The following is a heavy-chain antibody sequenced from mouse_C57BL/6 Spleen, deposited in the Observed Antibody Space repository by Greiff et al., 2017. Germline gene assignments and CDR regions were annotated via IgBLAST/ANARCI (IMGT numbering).Heavy chain of an antibody. CDR3: ARRGYGSIYAMDY. D-gene: IGHD1-1*01. V-gene: IGHV1-61*01. CDR2: IYPSDSET. J-gene: IGHJ4*01. Sequence: QVQLKQPGAGLVRPGSSVKLSCKASGYTFTSYWMDWVKQRPGQGLEWIGNIYPSDSETHYNQKFKDKATLTVDKSSSTAYMQLSSLTSEDSAVYYCARRGYGSIYAMDYWGQGTSVTVSS. CDR1: GYTFTSYW.